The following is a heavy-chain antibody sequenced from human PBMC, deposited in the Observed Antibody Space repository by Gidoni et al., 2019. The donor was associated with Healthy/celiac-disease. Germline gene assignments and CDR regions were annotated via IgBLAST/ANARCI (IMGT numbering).Heavy chain of an antibody. V-gene: IGHV4-39*01. D-gene: IGHD3-3*01. J-gene: IGHJ2*01. CDR2: IYYSGST. CDR1: GGSIRSSSYY. Sequence: QLQLQESGPGLVKPSETLSLTCTVSGGSIRSSSYYRGWIRQPPGKGLEWIGSIYYSGSTYYNPSLKSRVTISVDTSKNQFSLKLSSVTAADTAVYYCARLRDYDSNNWYFDLWGRGTLVTVSS. CDR3: ARLRDYDSNNWYFDL.